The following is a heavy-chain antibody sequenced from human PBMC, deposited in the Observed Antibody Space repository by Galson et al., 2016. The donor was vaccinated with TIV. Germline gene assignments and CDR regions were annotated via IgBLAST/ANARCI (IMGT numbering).Heavy chain of an antibody. J-gene: IGHJ4*02. D-gene: IGHD4-17*01. CDR3: ANDYGAGYFDH. V-gene: IGHV4-4*08. CDR2: ISSSGFS. Sequence: SLTCNVSGDSISSSYWSWIRQPPGKGLEWIGFISSSGFSNYNPTLKSRVTMSVDASKKQISLRLSSVTAADTAVYFCANDYGAGYFDHWGQGAVVTVSS. CDR1: GDSISSSY.